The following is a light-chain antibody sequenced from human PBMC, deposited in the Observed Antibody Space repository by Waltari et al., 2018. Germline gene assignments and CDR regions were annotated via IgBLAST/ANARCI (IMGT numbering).Light chain of an antibody. J-gene: IGKJ1*01. V-gene: IGKV1-5*03. CDR2: KAS. CDR3: QQFNSFPWT. CDR1: QTISSR. Sequence: DIQMTQSPSSLSASVGDRVTITCRASQTISSRLAWYQQKPGKAPKLLIYKASTLESGVPSRFSGSGSGTEFTLTISSLQPGDFATYYCQQFNSFPWTFGHGTKVEIK.